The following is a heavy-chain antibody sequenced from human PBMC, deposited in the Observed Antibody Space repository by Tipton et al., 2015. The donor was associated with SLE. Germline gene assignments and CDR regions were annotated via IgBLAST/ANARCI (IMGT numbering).Heavy chain of an antibody. V-gene: IGHV4-34*01. Sequence: TLSLTCAVYGGSFSGYYWSWIRQPPGKGLEWIGEINHSGSTNYNPSLKGRVTISVDTSKNQFSLKLYFMAAADTGVYFCARVLSGRRLFDYWGQGTVVSVSS. CDR1: GGSFSGYY. CDR2: INHSGST. J-gene: IGHJ4*02. CDR3: ARVLSGRRLFDY. D-gene: IGHD1-26*01.